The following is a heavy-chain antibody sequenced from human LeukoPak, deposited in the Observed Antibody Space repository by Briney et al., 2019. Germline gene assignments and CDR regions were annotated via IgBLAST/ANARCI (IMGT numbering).Heavy chain of an antibody. CDR2: ISPNGNNT. J-gene: IGHJ4*01. CDR3: ARVLYYYELDY. V-gene: IGHV3-23*01. CDR1: GFTFNNYA. Sequence: GGSLRLSCEVSGFTFNNYAMNWVRQTPGKGLGWVSGISPNGNNTYYTASVQGRFTVSRDNSKNTLYLEMNSLRAEDTAVYYCARVLYYYELDYWGHGTLVSVSS. D-gene: IGHD3-10*01.